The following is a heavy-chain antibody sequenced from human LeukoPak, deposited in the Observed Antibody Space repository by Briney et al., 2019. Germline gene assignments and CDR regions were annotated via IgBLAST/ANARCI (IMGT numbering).Heavy chain of an antibody. V-gene: IGHV1-2*02. J-gene: IGHJ4*02. CDR1: GYTFTGYY. CDR2: INPNSGGT. D-gene: IGHD2-15*01. Sequence: GASVKVSCKASGYTFTGYYMHWVRQAPGRGLEWMGWINPNSGGTNYAQKFQGRVTMTRDTSISTAYMELSRLRSDDTAVYYCARAPLGYCSGGSCLFDYWGQGTLVTVSS. CDR3: ARAPLGYCSGGSCLFDY.